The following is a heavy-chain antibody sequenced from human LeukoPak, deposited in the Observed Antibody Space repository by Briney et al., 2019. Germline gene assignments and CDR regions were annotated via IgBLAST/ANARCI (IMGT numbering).Heavy chain of an antibody. V-gene: IGHV3-23*01. D-gene: IGHD2-21*02. Sequence: GGSLRLSCAASGFTFSSYAMSWVRQTPGKGLEWVSTISGNAASTYYADSVKGRFTISRDNAKNTLYLHLHSLRADDTAVYYCARDRFSFEVTAYPDAFDIWGQGTMVTVSS. J-gene: IGHJ3*02. CDR1: GFTFSSYA. CDR3: ARDRFSFEVTAYPDAFDI. CDR2: ISGNAAST.